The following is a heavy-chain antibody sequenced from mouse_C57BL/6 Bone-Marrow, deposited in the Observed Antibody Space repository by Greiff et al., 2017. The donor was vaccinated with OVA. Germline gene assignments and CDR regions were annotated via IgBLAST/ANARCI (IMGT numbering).Heavy chain of an antibody. J-gene: IGHJ4*01. Sequence: EVMLVESGGGLVKPGGSLKLSCAASGFTFSSYAMSWVRQTPEKRLEWVATISDGGSYTYYPDNVKGRFTISRDNAKNNLYLQISHLKSEDTAMYYCARRGLFYYAMDYWGQGTSVTVSS. CDR1: GFTFSSYA. CDR2: ISDGGSYT. V-gene: IGHV5-4*03. CDR3: ARRGLFYYAMDY.